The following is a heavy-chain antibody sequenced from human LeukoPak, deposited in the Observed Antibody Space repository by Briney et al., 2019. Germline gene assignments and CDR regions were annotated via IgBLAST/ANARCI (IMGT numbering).Heavy chain of an antibody. D-gene: IGHD1-26*01. CDR1: GFTFSNAW. J-gene: IGHJ4*02. CDR2: INEDGSEK. Sequence: GGSLRLSCAASGFTFSNAWMSWVRQAPGKGLECVANINEDGSEKYYVDSVKGRFTISRDNTKNSLYLQMNSLRAEDTAVYYCATTTHFDYWGQGILVTVSS. CDR3: ATTTHFDY. V-gene: IGHV3-7*01.